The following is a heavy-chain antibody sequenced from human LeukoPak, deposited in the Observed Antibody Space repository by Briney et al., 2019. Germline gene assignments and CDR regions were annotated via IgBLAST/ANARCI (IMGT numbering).Heavy chain of an antibody. J-gene: IGHJ6*03. V-gene: IGHV3-15*01. CDR2: IKSKTDGGTT. Sequence: GGSLRLSCAASGFTFSNAWMSWVRQAPGKGLEWVGRIKSKTDGGTTDYAAPVKGRFTISRDDSKNTLYLQMNSLKTEDTAVYYCTTDWDFYYYYYMDVWGKGTTVTVSS. D-gene: IGHD3-3*01. CDR3: TTDWDFYYYYYMDV. CDR1: GFTFSNAW.